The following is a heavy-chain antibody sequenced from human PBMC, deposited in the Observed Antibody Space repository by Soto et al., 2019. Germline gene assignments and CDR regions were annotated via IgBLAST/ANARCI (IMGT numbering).Heavy chain of an antibody. V-gene: IGHV4-59*08. J-gene: IGHJ4*02. D-gene: IGHD3-9*01. Sequence: SETLSLTCTVSGGSISSYYWSWIRQPPGKGLEWIGYIYYSGSTNYNPSLKSRVTISVDTSKNQFSLKLSSVTAADTAVYYCARLHLAGYYPLIDYWGQGTLVTVSS. CDR3: ARLHLAGYYPLIDY. CDR2: IYYSGST. CDR1: GGSISSYY.